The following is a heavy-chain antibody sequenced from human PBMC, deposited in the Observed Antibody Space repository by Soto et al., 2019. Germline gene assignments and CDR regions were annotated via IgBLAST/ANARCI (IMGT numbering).Heavy chain of an antibody. CDR3: ARWTQLWTDDAFDI. D-gene: IGHD5-18*01. V-gene: IGHV4-30-2*01. CDR2: IYHSGST. CDR1: GGSISSGGYS. Sequence: QVQLQESGSGLVKPSQTLSLTCAVSGGSISSGGYSWSWIRQPPGKGLEWIGYIYHSGSTYYNPSLKSRVTISVDRSKNQFSLKLSSVTAADTAVYYCARWTQLWTDDAFDIWGQGTMVTVSS. J-gene: IGHJ3*02.